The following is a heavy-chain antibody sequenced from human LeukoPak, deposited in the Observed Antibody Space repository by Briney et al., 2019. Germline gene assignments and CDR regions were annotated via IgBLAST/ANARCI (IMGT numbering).Heavy chain of an antibody. CDR2: ISPNTGDT. J-gene: IGHJ4*02. Sequence: ASVKVSCKTSGYTFSVYYIHWVRQAPGQGLEWMGWISPNTGDTHSAQKFQGRVTMTRDTSISTAYMEVTSLKSDDTAVYYCARVDRALDYWGQGTLVTVSS. CDR3: ARVDRALDY. V-gene: IGHV1-2*02. CDR1: GYTFSVYY.